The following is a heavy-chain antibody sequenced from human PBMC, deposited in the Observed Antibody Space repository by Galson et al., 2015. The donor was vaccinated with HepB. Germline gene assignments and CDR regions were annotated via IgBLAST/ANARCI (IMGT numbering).Heavy chain of an antibody. V-gene: IGHV3-21*01. CDR3: ARDYGDYDY. CDR2: ISTGSYI. Sequence: SLRLSCAASGFTFSSYSMNWVRQAPGKGLEWVSSISTGSYIYYADSVKGRFTISRDSAKNSLYLQMNSLRAEDTAVYYCARDYGDYDYWGQGTLVTVSS. J-gene: IGHJ4*02. CDR1: GFTFSSYS. D-gene: IGHD4-17*01.